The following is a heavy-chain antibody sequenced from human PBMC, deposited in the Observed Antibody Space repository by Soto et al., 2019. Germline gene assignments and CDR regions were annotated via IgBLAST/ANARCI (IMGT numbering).Heavy chain of an antibody. CDR2: ISGSGGST. D-gene: IGHD4-17*01. J-gene: IGHJ4*02. CDR3: AKGDNGDSRYVWWY. V-gene: IGHV3-23*01. Sequence: GKGLEWVSTISGSGGSTYYADSVKGRFTISRDNSKNTLYLQMNSLRAEDTAVYSCAKGDNGDSRYVWWYWGQGTLVTVSS.